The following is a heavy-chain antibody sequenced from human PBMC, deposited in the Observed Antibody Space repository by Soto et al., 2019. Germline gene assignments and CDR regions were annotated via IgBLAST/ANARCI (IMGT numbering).Heavy chain of an antibody. J-gene: IGHJ4*02. CDR3: TRGEWELSY. D-gene: IGHD1-26*01. V-gene: IGHV1-8*01. Sequence: QVQLVQSGTEVKKPGASVKVSCKVSGYTFTTYDINWVLQATGQGLEWMGWMNPTSGYTGYALKFQGRVTMTRDTSISTAYMELSSLTSEDTAIYYCTRGEWELSYWGQGTLVTVSS. CDR2: MNPTSGYT. CDR1: GYTFTTYD.